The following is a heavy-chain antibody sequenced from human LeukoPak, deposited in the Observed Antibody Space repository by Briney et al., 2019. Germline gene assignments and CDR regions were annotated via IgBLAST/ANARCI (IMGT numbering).Heavy chain of an antibody. V-gene: IGHV3-21*01. CDR1: GFTFSSYS. CDR3: ARDLGSVVPLYYFDY. J-gene: IGHJ4*02. D-gene: IGHD2-2*01. Sequence: PGGSLRLSCAASGFTFSSYSMNWVRQAPGKGLEWVSSISSSSSSYIYYADSVKGRFTISRDNAKNSLYLQMNSLRAEDTAVYYCARDLGSVVPLYYFDYWGQGTLVTVSS. CDR2: ISSSSSSYI.